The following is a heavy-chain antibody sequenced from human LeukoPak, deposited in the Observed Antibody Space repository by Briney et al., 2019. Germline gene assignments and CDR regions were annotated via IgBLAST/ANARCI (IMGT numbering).Heavy chain of an antibody. J-gene: IGHJ4*02. CDR1: GFTFNIAW. V-gene: IGHV3-15*01. CDR2: IKSKTDGGTT. Sequence: GGSLRLSCAASGFTFNIAWMNWVRQAPGRGLEWVGRIKSKTDGGTTDYAAPVKGRFTISRDDSKNTLYLQMNSLKTEDTALYYCTTLTMVRRDHADYWGQGTLVTVSS. CDR3: TTLTMVRRDHADY. D-gene: IGHD3-10*01.